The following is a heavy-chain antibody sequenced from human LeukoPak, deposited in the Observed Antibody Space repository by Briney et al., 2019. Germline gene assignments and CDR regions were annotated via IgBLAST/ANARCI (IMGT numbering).Heavy chain of an antibody. CDR3: AKDERGGGVDSSGYSNY. J-gene: IGHJ4*02. Sequence: SVKVSCKASGGTFSSYAISWVRQAPGQGLEWMGRIIPIFGTANYAQKFQGRVTITTDESTSTAYMELSSLRSEDTAVYYCAKDERGGGVDSSGYSNYWGQGTLVTVSS. CDR1: GGTFSSYA. D-gene: IGHD3-22*01. CDR2: IIPIFGTA. V-gene: IGHV1-69*05.